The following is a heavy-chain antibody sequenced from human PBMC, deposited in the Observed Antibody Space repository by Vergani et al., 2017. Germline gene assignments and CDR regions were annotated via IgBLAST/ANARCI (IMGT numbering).Heavy chain of an antibody. D-gene: IGHD4-23*01. CDR1: GFTFSTHA. CDR2: IRSKTYGATT. V-gene: IGHV3-49*04. J-gene: IGHJ4*02. Sequence: DVQLLQSGGDLVQPGGSLKLSCVASGFTFSTHAMSWVRQTPGKGLEWIGFIRSKTYGATTEYAASVRGRFTISRDDSKGIAYLQMSSLKKEDTAVYRCAVEIYDYGGSRDFDYWGQGTLVVVSS. CDR3: AVEIYDYGGSRDFDY.